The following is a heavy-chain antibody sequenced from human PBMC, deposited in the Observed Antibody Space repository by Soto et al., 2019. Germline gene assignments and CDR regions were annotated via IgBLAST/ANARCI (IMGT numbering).Heavy chain of an antibody. CDR3: ARDGGRDGYNPMDYYGMDV. V-gene: IGHV3-21*01. J-gene: IGHJ6*02. D-gene: IGHD5-12*01. Sequence: GGSLRLSCAASGFTFSSYSMNWVRQAPGRGLEWVSSISSSSSYIYYADSVKGRFTISRDNAKNSLYLQMNSLRAEDTAVYYCARDGGRDGYNPMDYYGMDVWGQGTTVTVSS. CDR1: GFTFSSYS. CDR2: ISSSSSYI.